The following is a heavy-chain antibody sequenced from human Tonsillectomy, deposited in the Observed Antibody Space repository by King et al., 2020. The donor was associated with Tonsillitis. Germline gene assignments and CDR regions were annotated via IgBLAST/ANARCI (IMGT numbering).Heavy chain of an antibody. CDR1: GFTFSDYY. CDR3: ARTDVTMVRCATENWFDP. CDR2: ISSSSSYT. D-gene: IGHD3-10*01. Sequence: VQLVESGGGLVKPGGSLRLSCAASGFTFSDYYMSWIRQAPGKGLEWVSYISSSSSYTNYADSVKGRFTISRDNAKNSLYLQMNSLRAEDTAVYYCARTDVTMVRCATENWFDPWGQGTLVTVSS. V-gene: IGHV3-11*06. J-gene: IGHJ5*02.